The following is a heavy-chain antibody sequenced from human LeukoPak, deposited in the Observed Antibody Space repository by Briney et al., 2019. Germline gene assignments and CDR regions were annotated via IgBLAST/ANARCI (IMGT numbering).Heavy chain of an antibody. CDR1: GFSFRSYW. Sequence: GGSLRLSCAASGFSFRSYWMHWVRQLPGKGLVWVSRISSDGNTTGYADSVKGRFTISRDNAKNTLFLQMNSLRAEDTAVYYCVRSGCYFDSSGYYMADYWGQGTLVTVSS. V-gene: IGHV3-74*01. J-gene: IGHJ4*02. CDR2: ISSDGNTT. CDR3: VRSGCYFDSSGYYMADY. D-gene: IGHD3-22*01.